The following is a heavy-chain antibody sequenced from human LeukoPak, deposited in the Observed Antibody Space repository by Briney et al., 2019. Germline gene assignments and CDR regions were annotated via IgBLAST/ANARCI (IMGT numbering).Heavy chain of an antibody. CDR3: ARAPPLLVVAGTPDY. D-gene: IGHD6-19*01. CDR1: GFTFSSYG. CDR2: ISYDGSNK. V-gene: IGHV3-30*03. Sequence: HAGGSLRLSCAASGFTFSSYGMHWVRQAPGKGLEWVAVISYDGSNKYYADSVKGRFTISRDNSKNTLYLQMNSLRVEDTAVYYCARAPPLLVVAGTPDYWGQGTLVTVSS. J-gene: IGHJ4*02.